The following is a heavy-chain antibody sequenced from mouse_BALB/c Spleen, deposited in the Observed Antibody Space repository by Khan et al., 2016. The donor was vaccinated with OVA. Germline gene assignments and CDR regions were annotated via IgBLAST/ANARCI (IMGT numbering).Heavy chain of an antibody. Sequence: VQLKQSGPDLVKPSQSLSLTYTVTGYSITSGYSWHWIRQFPGNKLEWMGYIYYSGTTNYNPSLKSRISITRDTSKNQFFLQLNSVTTEDTATYYCARSGTTVVAYWYFDVWGAGTTVTVSS. CDR2: IYYSGTT. V-gene: IGHV3-1*02. CDR3: ARSGTTVVAYWYFDV. J-gene: IGHJ1*01. D-gene: IGHD1-1*01. CDR1: GYSITSGYS.